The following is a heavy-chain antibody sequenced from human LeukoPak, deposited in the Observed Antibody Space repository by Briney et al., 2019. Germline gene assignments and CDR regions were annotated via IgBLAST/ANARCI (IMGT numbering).Heavy chain of an antibody. D-gene: IGHD3-22*01. Sequence: TGGSLRLSCAASGFTFSSYGMHWVRQAPGKGLEWVAFIRYDGSNKYYADFVKGRFTISRDNSKNTLYLQMNSLRAEDTAVYYCAKDITMIVVVIKGPYYYGMDVWGQGTTVTVSS. CDR3: AKDITMIVVVIKGPYYYGMDV. J-gene: IGHJ6*02. CDR2: IRYDGSNK. V-gene: IGHV3-30*02. CDR1: GFTFSSYG.